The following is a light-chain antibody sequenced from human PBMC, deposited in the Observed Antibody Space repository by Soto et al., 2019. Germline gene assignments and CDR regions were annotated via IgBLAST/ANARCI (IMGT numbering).Light chain of an antibody. Sequence: IPLTQSPSTLSASVGERVTVTCRASQTISSSLAWYQQKPGKAPNLLIYKASSLHSGVPSRFSGSGSGTEFTLTISSLQPDDFATYYCQQYTQYPYTFGQGTKLEIK. CDR1: QTISSS. J-gene: IGKJ2*01. V-gene: IGKV1-5*03. CDR2: KAS. CDR3: QQYTQYPYT.